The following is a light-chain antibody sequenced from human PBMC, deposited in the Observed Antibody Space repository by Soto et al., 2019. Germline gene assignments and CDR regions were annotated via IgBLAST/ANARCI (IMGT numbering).Light chain of an antibody. CDR2: DIN. J-gene: IGLJ3*02. Sequence: QSALTQPASVSGSPGQSITISCTGTSSDVGGYNYVSWYQQYPGKAPKLMIYDINNRPSGVSDRFFGSKSDNTASLTISGLRAEDEADYYCSSYSISSTRVVFGGGTKLTVL. CDR1: SSDVGGYNY. V-gene: IGLV2-14*03. CDR3: SSYSISSTRVV.